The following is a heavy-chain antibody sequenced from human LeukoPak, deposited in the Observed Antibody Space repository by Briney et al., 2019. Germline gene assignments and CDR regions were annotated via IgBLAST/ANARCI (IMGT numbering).Heavy chain of an antibody. Sequence: EGSLRLSCAASGFTFSAHWMSWVRQASGKGLEWVANIKGDGSEENYVDSVKGRFTISRDNAKNQLYLQMNSLRVEDTAVYFCARVPAAGHFDYWGQGTLVTVSS. CDR3: ARVPAAGHFDY. J-gene: IGHJ4*02. CDR1: GFTFSAHW. CDR2: IKGDGSEE. V-gene: IGHV3-7*04. D-gene: IGHD6-13*01.